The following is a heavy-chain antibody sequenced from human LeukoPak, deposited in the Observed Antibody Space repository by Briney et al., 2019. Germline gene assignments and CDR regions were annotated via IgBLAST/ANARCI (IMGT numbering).Heavy chain of an antibody. CDR1: GGSISGYY. Sequence: SETLSLTCTVSGGSISGYYWSWIRQPAGMGLGWIGRITTSGSTHYRPSPKSRLNMFVDTYRDQFSLNLRSVAAADAAVYYCASEGQQRPHDCWGRGALVTVSS. J-gene: IGHJ4*03. CDR2: ITTSGST. V-gene: IGHV4-4*07. D-gene: IGHD6-25*01. CDR3: ASEGQQRPHDC.